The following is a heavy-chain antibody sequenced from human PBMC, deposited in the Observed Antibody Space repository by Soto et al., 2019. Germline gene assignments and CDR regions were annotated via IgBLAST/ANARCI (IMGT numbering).Heavy chain of an antibody. V-gene: IGHV4-39*01. Sequence: SETLSLTCTVSGGSISSYYWSWIRQPPGKGLEWIGSIYYSGSTYYNPSLKSRVTISVDTSKNQFSLKLSSVTAADTAVYYCARHVDGSPESNGVDPWGQGTMVTVPQ. CDR3: ARHVDGSPESNGVDP. CDR1: GGSISSYY. J-gene: IGHJ5*02. D-gene: IGHD2-15*01. CDR2: IYYSGST.